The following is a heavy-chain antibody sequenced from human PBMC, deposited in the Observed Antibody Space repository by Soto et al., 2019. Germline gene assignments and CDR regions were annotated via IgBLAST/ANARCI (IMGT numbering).Heavy chain of an antibody. J-gene: IGHJ6*02. CDR3: AKDRRGYGRYDDMDV. D-gene: IGHD3-16*01. Sequence: GSVKFSCKASGFTFSYLDIHSVRQVPGQGLEWMAWINPHSGDTMYAQKFEDRVTMTSDTSISTAYMELRGLRSDDTAVYFCAKDRRGYGRYDDMDVWGPGSSVTVSS. CDR2: INPHSGDT. CDR1: GFTFSYLD. V-gene: IGHV1-2*02.